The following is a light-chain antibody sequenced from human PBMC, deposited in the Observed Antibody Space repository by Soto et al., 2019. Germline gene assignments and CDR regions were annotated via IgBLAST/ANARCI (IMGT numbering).Light chain of an antibody. Sequence: QSVLTQPPSVSGAPGQRVTISCTGSSSNIGAGYDVHWYQQRPGTAPKLLIYGNKNRPSGVPDRFSGSKSGTSASPAITGLQAEDEADYYCQSYDSSLSVSYVFGTGTKLTVL. V-gene: IGLV1-40*01. CDR2: GNK. CDR1: SSNIGAGYD. J-gene: IGLJ1*01. CDR3: QSYDSSLSVSYV.